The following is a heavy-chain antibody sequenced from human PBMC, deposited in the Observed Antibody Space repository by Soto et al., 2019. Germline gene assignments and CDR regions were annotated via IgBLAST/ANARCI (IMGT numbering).Heavy chain of an antibody. CDR3: FFQAEDGIRDTVPVSAFLLNRSSDL. J-gene: IGHJ2*01. D-gene: IGHD2-15*01. V-gene: IGHV3-30*03. CDR2: ISYGGSNK. Sequence: KGLEWVAVISYGGSNKYYADSVKGRFTISRDNSKNTLYLQMNSLRAEDTAVYYFFFQAEDGIRDTVPVSAFLLNRSSDL.